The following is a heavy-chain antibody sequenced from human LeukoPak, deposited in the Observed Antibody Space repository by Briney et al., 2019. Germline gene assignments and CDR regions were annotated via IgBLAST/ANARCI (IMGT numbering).Heavy chain of an antibody. V-gene: IGHV3-15*07. CDR2: IKSKTDGGTK. D-gene: IGHD1-1*01. CDR3: TTGLERPYYYGMDV. J-gene: IGHJ6*02. CDR1: GFNFSNAW. Sequence: SGGSLRLSCGASGFNFSNAWMKWVRQAPAKGVEWVGRIKSKTDGGTKDYAAPVTGRFTISSDDSQDTLYLQMNSLHTEGTAVYYGTTGLERPYYYGMDVGGQGPTVPVS.